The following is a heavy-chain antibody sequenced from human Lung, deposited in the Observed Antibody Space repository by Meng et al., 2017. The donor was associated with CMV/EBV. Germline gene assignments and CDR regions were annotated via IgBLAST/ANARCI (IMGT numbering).Heavy chain of an antibody. V-gene: IGHV4-39*07. D-gene: IGHD2-2*01. CDR3: ARDHKFRVGIVVVPAFDI. CDR1: CGXISSSNYY. J-gene: IGHJ3*02. CDR2: MLSTGST. Sequence: SXTXSLXCTVSCGXISSSNYYWGWIRQPPGKGLEWIGRMLSTGSTYYNPSLKSRVTISLDTSKNQFSLKLNSVTAADTAVYFCARDHKFRVGIVVVPAFDIXGQGXMVTVSS.